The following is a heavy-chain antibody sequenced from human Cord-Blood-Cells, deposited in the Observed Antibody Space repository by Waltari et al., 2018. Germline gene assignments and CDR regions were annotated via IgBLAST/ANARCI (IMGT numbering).Heavy chain of an antibody. D-gene: IGHD7-27*01. V-gene: IGHV1-69*01. J-gene: IGHJ3*02. CDR2: SIPTFGTA. CDR3: VRVPPITGDDAFDI. CDR1: GGTFSSYA. Sequence: QVQLVQSGAEVKKPGSSVKVSCKASGGTFSSYAISWVRQAPGQGLEWMGGSIPTFGTANYAQKFQGRVTITADESTSTAYMELSSLRSEDTAVYYCVRVPPITGDDAFDIWGQGTMVTVSS.